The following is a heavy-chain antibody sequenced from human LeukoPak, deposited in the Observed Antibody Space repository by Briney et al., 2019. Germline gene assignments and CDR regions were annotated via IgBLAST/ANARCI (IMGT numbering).Heavy chain of an antibody. J-gene: IGHJ6*03. Sequence: GGSLRLSCAASGSTFSSYAMSWVRQAPGKGLEWVSAISGSGGSTYYADSVKGRFTISRDNSKNTLYLQMNSLRAEDTAVYYCAKVRLTVTYYYYMDVWGKGTTVTVSS. V-gene: IGHV3-23*01. CDR3: AKVRLTVTYYYYMDV. D-gene: IGHD4-17*01. CDR1: GSTFSSYA. CDR2: ISGSGGST.